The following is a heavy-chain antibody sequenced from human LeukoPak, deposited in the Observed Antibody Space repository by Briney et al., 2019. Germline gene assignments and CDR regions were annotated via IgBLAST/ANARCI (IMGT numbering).Heavy chain of an antibody. Sequence: GGSLRLSCAASGFTFSSYWMSWVRQAPGKGLEWVANIKQDGSEKYYVDSVEGRFTISRDNAKNSLYLQMNSLRAEDTAVYYCAREGGYSYGLPFDYWGQGTLVTVSS. V-gene: IGHV3-7*03. D-gene: IGHD5-18*01. CDR2: IKQDGSEK. CDR3: AREGGYSYGLPFDY. CDR1: GFTFSSYW. J-gene: IGHJ4*02.